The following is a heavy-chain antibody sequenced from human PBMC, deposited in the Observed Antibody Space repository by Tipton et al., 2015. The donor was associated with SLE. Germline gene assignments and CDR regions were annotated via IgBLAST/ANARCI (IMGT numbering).Heavy chain of an antibody. V-gene: IGHV4-31*02. CDR1: GGSISSRSHY. J-gene: IGHJ4*02. CDR2: VFSSGTT. CDR3: ARYFYDSSGVCLFDL. Sequence: GLVKPSETLSLTCSVSGGSISSRSHYWSWIRQHPGKGLEWIGYVFSSGTTYYNPSLQGRLSMSLDTSKNQLSLQLSSVTSADTAVYYCARYFYDSSGVCLFDLWGQGTLVTVSS. D-gene: IGHD3-22*01.